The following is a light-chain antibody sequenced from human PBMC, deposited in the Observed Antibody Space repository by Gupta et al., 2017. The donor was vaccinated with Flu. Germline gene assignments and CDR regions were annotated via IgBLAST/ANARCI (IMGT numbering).Light chain of an antibody. CDR3: QQEHNWGRT. CDR1: QSIANN. CDR2: GAS. V-gene: IGKV3-15*01. J-gene: IGKJ1*01. Sequence: PATLSVSPGERATLSCRASQSIANNLASFQQRPGQAPRLLIYGASTRGTTIPATFSGSGSGTDFTLTIISLQSEDFAVYYCQQEHNWGRTFGQGTKVEVK.